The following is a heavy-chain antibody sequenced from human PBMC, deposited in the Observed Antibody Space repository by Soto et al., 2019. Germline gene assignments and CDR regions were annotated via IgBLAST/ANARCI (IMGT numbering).Heavy chain of an antibody. CDR1: GGTFNTYA. Sequence: QVQLVQSGAEMKKPGSSVKVSCQSSGGTFNTYAMNWVRQAPGQGPEWMGDISPMFGAANYAPKFPGRVTITADESTGTSYMQVSSLTSEDTALYFCAREVQVHTPAFVYWGQGTLVTVSS. J-gene: IGHJ4*02. V-gene: IGHV1-69*19. CDR3: AREVQVHTPAFVY. CDR2: ISPMFGAA. D-gene: IGHD3-10*01.